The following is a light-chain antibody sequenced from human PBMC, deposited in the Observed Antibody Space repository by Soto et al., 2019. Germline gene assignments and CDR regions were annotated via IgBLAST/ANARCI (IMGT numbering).Light chain of an antibody. CDR1: SSNIGAGYD. CDR2: GNS. Sequence: QSVLTQPPSVSGAXGQXXTISCTGSSSNIGAGYDVHWYQQLPGTAPKLLTYGNSNRPSGVPDRFSGSKSGTSASLAITGLQAEDEADYYCQSYDSSLDVVFGGGTKVTVL. V-gene: IGLV1-40*01. J-gene: IGLJ2*01. CDR3: QSYDSSLDVV.